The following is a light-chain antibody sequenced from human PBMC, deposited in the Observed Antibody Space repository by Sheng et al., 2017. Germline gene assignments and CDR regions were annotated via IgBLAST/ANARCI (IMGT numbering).Light chain of an antibody. CDR3: QQYGRSPYT. Sequence: EIVLTQSPGTLSLSPGERATLSCRASQSITNSLAWYQQKPGQAPRLLIYGASSRAADIPDRFSGSGSGADFTLTISRLEPEDFAVFYCQQYGRSPYTFGQGTKLEI. CDR1: QSITNS. CDR2: GAS. J-gene: IGKJ2*01. V-gene: IGKV3-20*01.